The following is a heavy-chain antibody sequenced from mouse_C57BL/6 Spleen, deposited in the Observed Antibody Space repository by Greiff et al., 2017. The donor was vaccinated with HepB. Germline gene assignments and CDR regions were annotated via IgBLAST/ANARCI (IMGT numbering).Heavy chain of an antibody. CDR2: IDPETGGT. Sequence: VQLQQSGAELVRPGASVTLSCKASGYTFTDYEMHWVKQTPVHGLEWIGAIDPETGGTAYNQKFKGKAILTADKSSSTAYMELRSLTSEDSAVYYCTSIYWFAYWGQGTLVTVSA. V-gene: IGHV1-15*01. CDR1: GYTFTDYE. J-gene: IGHJ3*01. CDR3: TSIYWFAY.